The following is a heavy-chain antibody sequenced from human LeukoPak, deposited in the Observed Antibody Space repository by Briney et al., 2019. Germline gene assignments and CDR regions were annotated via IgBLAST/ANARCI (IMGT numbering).Heavy chain of an antibody. Sequence: PGGSLRLSCAASGFTFSSYSMDWVRQAPGKGLEWVSVIYSGGSTYYADSVKGRFTISRDNSKNTLYLQMNSLRAEDTAVYYCARQTQQLTWFDPWGQGTLVTVSS. CDR2: IYSGGST. V-gene: IGHV3-66*04. D-gene: IGHD6-13*01. CDR1: GFTFSSYS. CDR3: ARQTQQLTWFDP. J-gene: IGHJ5*02.